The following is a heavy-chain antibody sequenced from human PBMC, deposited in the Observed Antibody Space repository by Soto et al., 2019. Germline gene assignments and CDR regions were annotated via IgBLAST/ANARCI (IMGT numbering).Heavy chain of an antibody. V-gene: IGHV4-59*01. CDR3: ARDLWGYCGTDCYPLDV. CDR2: MYNTGST. CDR1: GDSISSYY. D-gene: IGHD2-21*02. J-gene: IGHJ6*02. Sequence: PSETLSLTCTVSGDSISSYYWSWIRQPPGKGLEWIGYMYNTGSTVYNPSFKSRVTISVDASKNQFSLKLNSVTAADTAVYYCARDLWGYCGTDCYPLDVWGQGTTVTVSS.